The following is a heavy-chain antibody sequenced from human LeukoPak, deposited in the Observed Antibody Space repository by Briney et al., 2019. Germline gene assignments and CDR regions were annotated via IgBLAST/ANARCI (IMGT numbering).Heavy chain of an antibody. V-gene: IGHV1-3*01. CDR3: ASLTNRPNIAWGVLDY. Sequence: GASVKVSCKASGYTFTSYAMHWVRQAPGQRLEWMGWINAGNGNTKYSQKFQGRVTITRDTSASTAYMELSSLRSEDTAVYYCASLTNRPNIAWGVLDYWGQGTLVTVSS. CDR2: INAGNGNT. J-gene: IGHJ4*02. CDR1: GYTFTSYA. D-gene: IGHD3-16*01.